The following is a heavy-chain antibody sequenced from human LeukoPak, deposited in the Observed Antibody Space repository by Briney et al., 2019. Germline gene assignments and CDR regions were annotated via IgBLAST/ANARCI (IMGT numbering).Heavy chain of an antibody. Sequence: ASVKVSCKASGYTFTSYYMHWVRQAPGQGLEWMGIINPSGGSTSYAQKFQGRVTMTRDTSISTAYMDLSSLISDDTAVYYCAKDFGGYSFFDYWGQGTLVTVSS. J-gene: IGHJ4*02. D-gene: IGHD6-19*01. V-gene: IGHV1-46*01. CDR2: INPSGGST. CDR3: AKDFGGYSFFDY. CDR1: GYTFTSYY.